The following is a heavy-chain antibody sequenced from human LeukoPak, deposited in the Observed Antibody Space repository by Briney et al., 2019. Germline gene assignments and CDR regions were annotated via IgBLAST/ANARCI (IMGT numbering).Heavy chain of an antibody. CDR2: IIPIFGTA. Sequence: ASVKVFCKASGGTFSSYAISCVPQAPRQGLEWMGGIIPIFGTANYAEKFQGRVTITADESTSTAYMELSSLRSEDTAVYYCARIRMGATGIDYWGQGTLVTVSS. CDR1: GGTFSSYA. D-gene: IGHD1-26*01. V-gene: IGHV1-69*01. CDR3: ARIRMGATGIDY. J-gene: IGHJ4*02.